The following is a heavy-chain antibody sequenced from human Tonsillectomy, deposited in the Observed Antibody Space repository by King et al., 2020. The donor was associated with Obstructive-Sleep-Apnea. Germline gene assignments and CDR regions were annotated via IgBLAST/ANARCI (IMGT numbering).Heavy chain of an antibody. CDR3: ATHYYDSSGYSKVDY. CDR1: GGSISRGGYY. V-gene: IGHV4-31*03. CDR2: IYYSGST. D-gene: IGHD3-22*01. J-gene: IGHJ4*02. Sequence: VQLQESGPGLVKPSQTLSLTCTVSGGSISRGGYYWSWIRQHPGKVLEGIGYIYYSGSTYYNPSLKCRVTLSVDTSKNKFSLNLSFVPAADTAVYYCATHYYDSSGYSKVDYWGQGTLVTVSS.